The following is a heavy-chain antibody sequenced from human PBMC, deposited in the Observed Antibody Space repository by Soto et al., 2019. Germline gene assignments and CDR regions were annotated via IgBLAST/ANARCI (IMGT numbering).Heavy chain of an antibody. CDR2: IYYSGST. J-gene: IGHJ4*02. CDR1: GGSISSGDYY. CDR3: ARARAGGNSVSFDY. V-gene: IGHV4-30-4*01. D-gene: IGHD2-21*02. Sequence: QVQLQESGPGLVKPSQTLSLTCTVSGGSISSGDYYWSWIRQPPGKGLEWIGYIYYSGSTYYNPSRKSRVTISVDTSKNQFSLKLSSGTAADTAVYYCARARAGGNSVSFDYWGQGTLVTVSS.